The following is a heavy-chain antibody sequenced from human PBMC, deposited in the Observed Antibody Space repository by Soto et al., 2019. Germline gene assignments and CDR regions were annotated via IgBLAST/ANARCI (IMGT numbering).Heavy chain of an antibody. CDR2: ISWNSGSI. D-gene: IGHD1-1*01. CDR3: AKDIWNDNYYGMDV. Sequence: PGGSLRLSCAASGFTFDDYAMHWVRQAPGKGLEWVSGISWNSGSIGYADSVKGRFTISRDNAKNSLYPQMNSLRAEDTALYYCAKDIWNDNYYGMDVCGHGTTVT. V-gene: IGHV3-9*01. CDR1: GFTFDDYA. J-gene: IGHJ6*02.